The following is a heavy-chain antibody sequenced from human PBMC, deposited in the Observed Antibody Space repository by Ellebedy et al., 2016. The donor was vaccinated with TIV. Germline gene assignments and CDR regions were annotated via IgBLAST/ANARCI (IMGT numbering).Heavy chain of an antibody. Sequence: GESLKISXAASGLTFTSYAMHWVRQAPGKGLEWVALISFDGSNTHYGDSVKGRCTISRDNSKNTLFLQMNSLKPDDTALYYCAVVGGSWGQGTLVTVSS. J-gene: IGHJ5*02. CDR1: GLTFTSYA. CDR3: AVVGGS. D-gene: IGHD2-15*01. CDR2: ISFDGSNT. V-gene: IGHV3-30-3*01.